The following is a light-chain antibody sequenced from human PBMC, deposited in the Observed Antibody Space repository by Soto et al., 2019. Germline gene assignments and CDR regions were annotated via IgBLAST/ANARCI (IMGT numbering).Light chain of an antibody. J-gene: IGKJ5*01. Sequence: IQLTQSPSSLSASVGDRVTITFRASQGISSYLAWYQQKPGKAPKLLIYAASTLQIGVPSRFSGGGSGTDFTLTLSSLQPENFATYYCQQVNSFPSTFGQGTRLEIK. CDR2: AAS. CDR1: QGISSY. CDR3: QQVNSFPST. V-gene: IGKV1-9*01.